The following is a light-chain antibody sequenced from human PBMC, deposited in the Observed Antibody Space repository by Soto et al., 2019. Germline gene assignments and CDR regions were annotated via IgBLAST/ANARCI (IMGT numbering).Light chain of an antibody. CDR1: SSDVGGYDF. CDR2: DVS. V-gene: IGLV2-11*01. Sequence: LTHPRSVSWSPGQSVTISRTGTSSDVGGYDFVSWYQQHPGKAPKLMISDVSKRPSGVPDRFSGSKSGNTASLTISGLQAEDEADYYCCSYAGDLALFGGGTKVTVL. CDR3: CSYAGDLAL. J-gene: IGLJ2*01.